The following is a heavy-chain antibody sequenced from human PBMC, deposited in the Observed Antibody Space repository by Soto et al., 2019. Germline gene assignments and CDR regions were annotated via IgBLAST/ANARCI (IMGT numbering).Heavy chain of an antibody. Sequence: GASVKVSCKVSGYTLTELSMHWVRQAPGKGLEWMGGFDPEDGETIYAQKFQGRVTMTEVTSTDTAYMELSSLRSEDTAVYYCATVEQLAWLNPFDYWGEGTLVTVSS. CDR3: ATVEQLAWLNPFDY. J-gene: IGHJ4*02. V-gene: IGHV1-24*01. CDR1: GYTLTELS. CDR2: FDPEDGET. D-gene: IGHD6-6*01.